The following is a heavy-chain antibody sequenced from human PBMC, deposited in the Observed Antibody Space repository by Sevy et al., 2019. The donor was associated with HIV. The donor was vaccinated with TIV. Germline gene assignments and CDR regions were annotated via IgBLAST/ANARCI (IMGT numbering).Heavy chain of an antibody. J-gene: IGHJ3*01. CDR3: AKVLNPALESMMEVTVRSLKGFDV. CDR1: GFTFNTHV. V-gene: IGHV3-23*01. Sequence: GGSLRLSCAASGFTFNTHVMNWVRQAPGKGLEWVSSISGFGKTYYEDSVRGGLTSSRENDKNTLYLQMNSLRADDTDVYYCAKVLNPALESMMEVTVRSLKGFDVWGQGTMVTVSS. CDR2: ISGFGKT. D-gene: IGHD3-22*01.